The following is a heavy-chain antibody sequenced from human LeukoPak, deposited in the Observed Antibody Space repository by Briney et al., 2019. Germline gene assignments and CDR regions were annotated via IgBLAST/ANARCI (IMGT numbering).Heavy chain of an antibody. J-gene: IGHJ4*02. CDR1: GYTFTSYD. CDR2: MNPNSGNT. V-gene: IGHV1-8*01. D-gene: IGHD3-22*01. CDR3: AGGYSGVSYDSSGYRYDY. Sequence: EASVKVSCKASGYTFTSYDINWVRQATGQGLEWMGWMNPNSGNTGYAQTFQGRVTMPRNTPISTAYMELSSLRSEDTAVDYCAGGYSGVSYDSSGYRYDYWGQGTLVTVSS.